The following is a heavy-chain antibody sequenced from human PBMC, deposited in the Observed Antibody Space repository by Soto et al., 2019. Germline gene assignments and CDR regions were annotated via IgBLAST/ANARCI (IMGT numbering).Heavy chain of an antibody. CDR3: ARAGLRRNGAYYYYYYGMDV. Sequence: GESLKISCKGSGYSFTSYWIGWVRQMPGKGLEWMGIIYPGDSDTRYSPSFQGQVTISADKSISTAYLQWSSLKASDTAMYYCARAGLRRNGAYYYYYYGMDVWGQGTTVTVSS. CDR2: IYPGDSDT. CDR1: GYSFTSYW. J-gene: IGHJ6*02. V-gene: IGHV5-51*01. D-gene: IGHD4-17*01.